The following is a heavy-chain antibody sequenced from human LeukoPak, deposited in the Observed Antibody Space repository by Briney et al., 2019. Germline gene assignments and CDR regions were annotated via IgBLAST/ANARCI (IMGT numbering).Heavy chain of an antibody. D-gene: IGHD3-22*01. Sequence: SETLSLTCSVSGYPINTNSYWAWIRQPPGKGLEWIGSSHHGGNTYYHPSLKSGVTISIDTSENQFSLDLYSVTAAETAVYYCARWLGKGFDMWGQGTVVTVSS. CDR3: ARWLGKGFDM. J-gene: IGHJ3*02. CDR2: SHHGGNT. CDR1: GYPINTNSY. V-gene: IGHV4-38-2*01.